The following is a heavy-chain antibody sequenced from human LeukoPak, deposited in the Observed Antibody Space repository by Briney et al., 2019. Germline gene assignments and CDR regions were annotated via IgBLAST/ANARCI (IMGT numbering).Heavy chain of an antibody. Sequence: ASVKVSCTPSGYTFNAYYMHWVRQAPGQGLEWVGWIDPKTGNTRYAQKFQGRVTITRDTPIGTVYMELSSLKSDDTAVYYCASEAFCASGNCYLQRVASWGPGTLATVSS. V-gene: IGHV1-2*02. CDR1: GYTFNAYY. J-gene: IGHJ4*02. D-gene: IGHD3-22*01. CDR2: IDPKTGNT. CDR3: ASEAFCASGNCYLQRVAS.